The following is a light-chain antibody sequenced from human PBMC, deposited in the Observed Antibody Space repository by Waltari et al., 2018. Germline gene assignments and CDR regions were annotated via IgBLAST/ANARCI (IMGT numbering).Light chain of an antibody. V-gene: IGKV1-6*02. CDR1: QGVRVD. J-gene: IGKJ1*01. Sequence: AIQLTQSPSSLSASVGDKVPIPCRASQGVRVDVAWYQKKPGKAPKVLIYGASSLQSGVPSRFSGGASGSDFTLTISSLQPEDSATYYCLQDYIDPRTFGQGTKVELK. CDR2: GAS. CDR3: LQDYIDPRT.